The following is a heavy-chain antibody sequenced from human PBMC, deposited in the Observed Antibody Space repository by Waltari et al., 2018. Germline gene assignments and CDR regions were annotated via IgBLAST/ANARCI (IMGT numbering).Heavy chain of an antibody. V-gene: IGHV4-59*01. CDR2: IYYSGST. J-gene: IGHJ4*02. D-gene: IGHD1-20*01. CDR1: GGTISSYY. CDR3: ARADGITGTPHFDY. Sequence: QVQLQESGPGLVKPSETLSLTCPVSGGTISSYYWSWIRQPPGKGLEWIGYIYYSGSTNYNPSLKSRVTISVDTSKNQFSLKLSSVTAADTAVYYCARADGITGTPHFDYWGQGTLVTVSS.